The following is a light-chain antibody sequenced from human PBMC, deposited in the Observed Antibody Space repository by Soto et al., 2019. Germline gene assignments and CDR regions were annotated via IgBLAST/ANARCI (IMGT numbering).Light chain of an antibody. Sequence: DIVLTQSPATLSVSPGERATLSCRASQTVSNSYLAWYQQKPGQAPRLLIYGASTRAAGIPPRFSGGGSGTEFTLTISSLKSEDFAVYYCQQYSNWPRTFGRGTKVEIK. CDR3: QQYSNWPRT. J-gene: IGKJ1*01. V-gene: IGKV3-15*01. CDR1: QTVSNSY. CDR2: GAS.